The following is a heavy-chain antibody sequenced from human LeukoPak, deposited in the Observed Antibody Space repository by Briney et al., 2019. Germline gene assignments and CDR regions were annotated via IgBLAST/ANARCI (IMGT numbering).Heavy chain of an antibody. V-gene: IGHV3-21*04. CDR3: ATEKGDSPDY. CDR1: GFTFDDYG. D-gene: IGHD2-21*01. CDR2: ISSSSSYI. J-gene: IGHJ4*02. Sequence: GGSLRLSCAASGFTFDDYGMSWVRQAPGKGLEWVSSISSSSSYIYYADSVKGRFTISRDNAKNSLYLQMNSLRAEDTAVYYCATEKGDSPDYWGQGTLVTVSS.